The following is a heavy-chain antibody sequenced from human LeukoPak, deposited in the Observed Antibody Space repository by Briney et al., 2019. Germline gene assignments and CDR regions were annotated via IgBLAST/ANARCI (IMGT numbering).Heavy chain of an antibody. CDR3: ARDVAQANYDSSGYPFDY. D-gene: IGHD3-22*01. Sequence: GSLRLSCAVSGFTFSGFSMSWVRQPPGKGLEWIGSIYYSGSTYYNPSLKSRVTISVDTSKNQFSLKLSSVTAADTAVYFCARDVAQANYDSSGYPFDYWGQGTLVTVSS. J-gene: IGHJ4*02. V-gene: IGHV4-38-2*02. CDR1: GFTFSGFS. CDR2: IYYSGST.